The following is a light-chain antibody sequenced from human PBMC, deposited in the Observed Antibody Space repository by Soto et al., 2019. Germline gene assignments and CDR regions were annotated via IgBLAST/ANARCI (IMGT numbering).Light chain of an antibody. CDR2: KVS. CDR3: IQGTRCLWT. V-gene: IGKV2-30*01. J-gene: IGKJ1*01. Sequence: DVVLTQSPLSLPVALGQPASISCRSSQSLVFSDGNIYLNWFQQRPGQSPRRLIYKVSNRDSGVPDRVSGSGSGTDFPLRISRGEAEDVGVYYCIQGTRCLWTFGKGTKVEIK. CDR1: QSLVFSDGNIY.